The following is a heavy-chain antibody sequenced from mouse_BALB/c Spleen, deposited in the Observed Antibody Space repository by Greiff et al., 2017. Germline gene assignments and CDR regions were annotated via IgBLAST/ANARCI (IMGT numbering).Heavy chain of an antibody. CDR2: IDPANGNT. V-gene: IGHV14-3*02. CDR1: GFNIKDTY. J-gene: IGHJ1*01. CDR3: ARDYYGSLNWYFDV. D-gene: IGHD1-1*01. Sequence: VQLQQSGAELVKPGASVKLSCTASGFNIKDTYMHWVKQRPEQGLEWIGRIDPANGNTKYDPKFQGKATITADTSSNTAYLQLSSLTSEDTAVYYCARDYYGSLNWYFDVWGAGTTVTVSS.